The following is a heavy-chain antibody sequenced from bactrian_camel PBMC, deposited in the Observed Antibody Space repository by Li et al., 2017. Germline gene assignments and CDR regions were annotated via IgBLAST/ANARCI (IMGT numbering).Heavy chain of an antibody. Sequence: VQLVESGGGSVQAGGSLRLSCTASGYTFSGYCTGWFRHTPGQEREGVAALDSDGTIRYADSVKGRFTISRDDGENTLYLQMNSLKVEDTAMYHCAAECLSWTALRFGYWGQGTQVTVS. D-gene: IGHD3*01. J-gene: IGHJ6*01. V-gene: IGHV3S26*01. CDR3: AAECLSWTALRFGY. CDR1: GYTFSGYC. CDR2: LDSDGTI.